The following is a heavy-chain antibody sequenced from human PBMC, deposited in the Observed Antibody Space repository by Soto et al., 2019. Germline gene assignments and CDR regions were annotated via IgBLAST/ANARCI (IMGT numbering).Heavy chain of an antibody. J-gene: IGHJ4*02. D-gene: IGHD4-17*01. Sequence: TSETLSLTCTVSGGSISSSSYYWGWIRQPPGKGLEWIGSIYYSGSTYYNPPLRSRVTISIDTSKNHFFLNLSSVTAADTAVYYCARIGLTTALLWGQGTLVTVSS. V-gene: IGHV4-39*02. CDR3: ARIGLTTALL. CDR1: GGSISSSSYY. CDR2: IYYSGST.